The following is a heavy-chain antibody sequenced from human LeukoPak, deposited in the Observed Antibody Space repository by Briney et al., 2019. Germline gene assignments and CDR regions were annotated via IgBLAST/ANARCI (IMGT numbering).Heavy chain of an antibody. Sequence: GRSLRLSCAASGFTFDDYAMHWVRQAPGKGLEWVSGISWNSGSIGYADSVKGRLTISRDNAKNSLYLQMNSLRAEDTALYYCAKNLLGYCSSTSCGVAFDIWGQGTMVTVSS. CDR1: GFTFDDYA. CDR2: ISWNSGSI. D-gene: IGHD2-2*01. CDR3: AKNLLGYCSSTSCGVAFDI. J-gene: IGHJ3*02. V-gene: IGHV3-9*01.